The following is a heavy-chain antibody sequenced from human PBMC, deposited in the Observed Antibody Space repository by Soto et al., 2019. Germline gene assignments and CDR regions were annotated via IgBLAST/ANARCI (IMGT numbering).Heavy chain of an antibody. CDR1: SGPSKSHN. V-gene: IGHV4-59*08. J-gene: IGHJ6*01. D-gene: IGHD3-10*01. Sequence: QVQVQQSGPGLVKPSETLSLTCTVSSGPSKSHNWGWIRQPPGRGLEWIGYVYDTWSTSYNPSLTARVTASADTSTNRISLTLGVVTAADAAVYYCVRQGIGFLHGLVDVWGQGTTVIVSS. CDR2: VYDTWST. CDR3: VRQGIGFLHGLVDV.